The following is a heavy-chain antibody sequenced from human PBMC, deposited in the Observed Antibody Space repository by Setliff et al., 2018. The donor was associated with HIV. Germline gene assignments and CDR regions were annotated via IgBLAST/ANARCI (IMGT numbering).Heavy chain of an antibody. CDR3: ARDSEWGSYIFWTFDT. Sequence: GASVKVSCKASGYTFTSYGISWVRQAPGQGLEWMGWISAYNGNTNYAQKLQGRVTMTTDTSTSTAYMELRSLRSDDTAVYYCARDSEWGSYIFWTFDTWGQGTMVTVSS. CDR2: ISAYNGNT. D-gene: IGHD1-26*01. CDR1: GYTFTSYG. J-gene: IGHJ3*02. V-gene: IGHV1-18*01.